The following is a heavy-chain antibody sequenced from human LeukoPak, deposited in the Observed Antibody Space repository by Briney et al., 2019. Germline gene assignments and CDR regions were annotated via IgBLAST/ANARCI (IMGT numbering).Heavy chain of an antibody. CDR2: IYSGGST. Sequence: PGGSLRLSCAASGFTFSSYGMHWVRQAPGKGLEWVSVIYSGGSTYYADSVKGRFTISRDNSKNTLYLQMNSLRAEDTAVYYCARAALGGAGVRCYYYMDVWGKGTTVTVFS. CDR3: ARAALGGAGVRCYYYMDV. V-gene: IGHV3-NL1*01. J-gene: IGHJ6*03. D-gene: IGHD1-26*01. CDR1: GFTFSSYG.